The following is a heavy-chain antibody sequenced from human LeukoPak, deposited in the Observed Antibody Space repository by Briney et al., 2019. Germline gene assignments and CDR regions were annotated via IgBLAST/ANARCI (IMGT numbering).Heavy chain of an antibody. CDR3: ARASTGGMDV. D-gene: IGHD1-1*01. J-gene: IGHJ6*02. CDR1: GFTFSSYA. V-gene: IGHV3-30-3*01. CDR2: ISYDGSNK. Sequence: PGRSMRLSCAASGFTFSSYAMHWVRQAPGKGLEWEAVISYDGSNKYYADSVKGRFTISRDNSKNTLYLQMNSLRAEDTAVYYCARASTGGMDVWGQGTTVTVSS.